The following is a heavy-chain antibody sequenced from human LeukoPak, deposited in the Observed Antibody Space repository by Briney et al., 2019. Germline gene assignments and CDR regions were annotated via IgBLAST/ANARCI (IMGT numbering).Heavy chain of an antibody. D-gene: IGHD6-13*01. V-gene: IGHV3-23*01. CDR2: ISGSGGST. CDR1: GFTFSRYW. J-gene: IGHJ4*02. CDR3: AKKVPGIAAAGTDY. Sequence: GGSLRLSCAASGFTFSRYWIHWVRQAPGKGLEWVSAISGSGGSTYYADSVKGRFTISRDNSKNTLYLQMNSLRAEDTAVYYCAKKVPGIAAAGTDYWGQGTLVTVSS.